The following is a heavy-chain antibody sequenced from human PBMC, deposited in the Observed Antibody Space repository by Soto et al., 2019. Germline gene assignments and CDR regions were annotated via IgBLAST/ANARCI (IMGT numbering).Heavy chain of an antibody. J-gene: IGHJ6*02. CDR3: ARAGSSSFYYYYGIDV. CDR1: GYTFTGYY. CDR2: INPNSGGT. D-gene: IGHD2-2*01. Sequence: ASVKVSGKASGYTFTGYYMHWVRQAPGQGLEWMAWINPNSGGTNYAQKFQGRVTMTRDTSISTAYMELSRLRSDDTAVYYCARAGSSSFYYYYGIDVWGQGTTVTVSS. V-gene: IGHV1-2*02.